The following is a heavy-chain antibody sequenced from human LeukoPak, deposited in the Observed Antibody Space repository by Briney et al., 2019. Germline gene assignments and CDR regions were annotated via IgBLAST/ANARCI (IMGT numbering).Heavy chain of an antibody. CDR3: AKASLQYGVGTSY. V-gene: IGHV3-23*01. J-gene: IGHJ4*02. D-gene: IGHD2-2*01. CDR1: GFTFNNYA. CDR2: VSGSGVST. Sequence: GGSLRLSCAASGFTFNNYAMSWVRQPPGKGLEWVSGVSGSGVSTYYADSVKGRFTISRDNSKNSLYLQMNSLRAEDTAVYYCAKASLQYGVGTSYWGQGTLVTVSS.